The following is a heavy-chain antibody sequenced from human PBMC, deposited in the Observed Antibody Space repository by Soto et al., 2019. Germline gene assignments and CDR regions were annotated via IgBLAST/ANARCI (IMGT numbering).Heavy chain of an antibody. Sequence: GESLKISCKGSGYSFTSYWISWVRQMPGKGLEWMGRIDPSDSYTNYSPSFQGHVTISADKSISTAYLQWSSLKASDTAMYYCARQRYSSSWYSNYYYGMDVWGQGTTVTVSS. V-gene: IGHV5-10-1*01. J-gene: IGHJ6*02. D-gene: IGHD6-13*01. CDR3: ARQRYSSSWYSNYYYGMDV. CDR1: GYSFTSYW. CDR2: IDPSDSYT.